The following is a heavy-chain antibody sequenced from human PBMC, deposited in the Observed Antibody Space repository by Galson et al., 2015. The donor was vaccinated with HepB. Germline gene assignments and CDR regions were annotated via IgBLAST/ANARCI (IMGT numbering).Heavy chain of an antibody. V-gene: IGHV1-69*13. Sequence: SVKVSCKASGGTFSSYAISWVRQAPGQGLEWMGGIIPIFGTANYAQKFQGRVTITADESTSTAYMELSSLRSEDTAVYYCARVRGLQQLTDYYYYYMDVWGKGTTVTVSS. CDR2: IIPIFGTA. CDR1: GGTFSSYA. CDR3: ARVRGLQQLTDYYYYYMDV. D-gene: IGHD4-11*01. J-gene: IGHJ6*03.